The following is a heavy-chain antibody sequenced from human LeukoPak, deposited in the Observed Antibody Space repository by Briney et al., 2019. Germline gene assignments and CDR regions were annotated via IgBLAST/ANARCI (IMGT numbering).Heavy chain of an antibody. CDR1: GGSVSSYY. CDR3: ARRGVWLLPFDY. V-gene: IGHV4-59*02. CDR2: IYYSGST. J-gene: IGHJ4*02. Sequence: SETLSLTCTVSGGSVSSYYWSWIRQPPGKGLEWIGYIYYSGSTNYNPSLKSRVTISVDTSKNQFSLKLSSVTAADTAVYYCARRGVWLLPFDYWGQGTLVTVSS. D-gene: IGHD3-22*01.